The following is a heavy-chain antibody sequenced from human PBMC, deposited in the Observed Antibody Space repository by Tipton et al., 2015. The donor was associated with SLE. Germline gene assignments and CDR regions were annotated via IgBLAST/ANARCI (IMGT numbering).Heavy chain of an antibody. J-gene: IGHJ6*02. D-gene: IGHD6-6*01. CDR3: ARSEIEYPSRATYSYYYGLDV. CDR1: GYPFTSYD. V-gene: IGHV1-3*01. Sequence: QVQLVQSGPEVKKPGASVKVSCKASGYPFTSYDINWVRQATGQGLEWMGWINAAQGNTEHSQTFQGRLTLTRDEPASTAYMELTSLTSEDTAVYFCARSEIEYPSRATYSYYYGLDVWGQGTTVTVSS. CDR2: INAAQGNT.